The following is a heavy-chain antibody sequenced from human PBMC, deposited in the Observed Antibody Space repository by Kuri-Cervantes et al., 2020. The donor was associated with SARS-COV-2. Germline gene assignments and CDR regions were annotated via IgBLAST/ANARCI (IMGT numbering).Heavy chain of an antibody. Sequence: LSLTCAASGFTFSGHWIHWVRQAPGKGLVWVSRINPDGSYTNNADSVKGRFTLSRDNAKNMLFLQMNSLRAEDTAVYYCARGRSITIFGVVIERYGMDVWGQGPTVTVSS. CDR1: GFTFSGHW. CDR3: ARGRSITIFGVVIERYGMDV. V-gene: IGHV3-74*01. J-gene: IGHJ6*02. CDR2: INPDGSYT. D-gene: IGHD3-3*01.